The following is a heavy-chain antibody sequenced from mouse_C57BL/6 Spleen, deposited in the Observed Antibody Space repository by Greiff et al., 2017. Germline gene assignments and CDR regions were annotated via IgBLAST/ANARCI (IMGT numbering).Heavy chain of an antibody. CDR3: ASRYYGSSRYWYFDV. V-gene: IGHV1-81*01. J-gene: IGHJ1*03. Sequence: VKLQESGAELARPGASVKLSCKASGYTFTSYGISWVKQRTGQGLEWIGEIYPRSGNTYYNEKFKGKATLTADKSSSTAYMELRSLTSEDSAVYFCASRYYGSSRYWYFDVWGTGTTVTVSS. CDR1: GYTFTSYG. D-gene: IGHD1-1*01. CDR2: IYPRSGNT.